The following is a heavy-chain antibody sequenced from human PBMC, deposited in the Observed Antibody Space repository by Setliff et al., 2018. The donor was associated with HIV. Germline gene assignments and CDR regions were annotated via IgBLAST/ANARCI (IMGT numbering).Heavy chain of an antibody. Sequence: SQTLSLTCTVSGDSINSGTYYWGWIRQPAGKGLEWIGRLHLSGDTNHNPSLKSRVTMSIDTSKNQFSLKLSSVTAADTAVYYCARDNSYYYGSGSHYWYGMDVWGQGTTVTV. CDR1: GDSINSGTYY. CDR3: ARDNSYYYGSGSHYWYGMDV. CDR2: LHLSGDT. J-gene: IGHJ6*01. D-gene: IGHD3-10*01. V-gene: IGHV4-61*02.